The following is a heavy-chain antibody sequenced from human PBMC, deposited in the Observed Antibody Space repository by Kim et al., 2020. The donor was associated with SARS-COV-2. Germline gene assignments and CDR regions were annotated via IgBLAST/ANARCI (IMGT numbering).Heavy chain of an antibody. J-gene: IGHJ6*02. V-gene: IGHV3-53*04. CDR2: IHDGNTR. CDR1: GFAVNITY. CDR3: ATGGPSGMDV. D-gene: IGHD3-16*01. Sequence: GGSLRLSCAASGFAVNITYMSWVRQAPGKGLEWVSIIHDGNTRHYADSVRGRFTISRHISKNTLYLQMTSLRIEDTAVYYCATGGPSGMDVWGQGTTVIVSS.